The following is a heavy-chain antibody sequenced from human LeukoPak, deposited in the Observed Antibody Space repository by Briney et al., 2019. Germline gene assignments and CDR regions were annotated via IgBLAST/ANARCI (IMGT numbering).Heavy chain of an antibody. Sequence: GESLKISCKGSGYSFTSYWIGWVRQLPGKGLEWMGIIYPGDSDTRYSPSFQGQVTISADKSVSTAYLQWSSLKASDTAMYYCARHESYYCSGGSCYYDAFDIWGQGTMVTVSS. D-gene: IGHD2-15*01. CDR1: GYSFTSYW. CDR2: IYPGDSDT. J-gene: IGHJ3*02. CDR3: ARHESYYCSGGSCYYDAFDI. V-gene: IGHV5-51*01.